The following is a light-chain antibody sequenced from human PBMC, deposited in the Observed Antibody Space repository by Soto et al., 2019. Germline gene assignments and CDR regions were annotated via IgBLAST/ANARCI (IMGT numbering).Light chain of an antibody. V-gene: IGKV2-24*01. CDR1: QSLVHSDGNTY. Sequence: DIVMTQTPLSSPVTLGQPTSISCRSSQSLVHSDGNTYLSWLQQRPGQPPRVLIYKVSNRFSGVPDRFTGSGAGTEFTLGISRVEAEHVGIYYCMRGTRLLCFGGGTKVDIK. J-gene: IGKJ4*01. CDR3: MRGTRLLC. CDR2: KVS.